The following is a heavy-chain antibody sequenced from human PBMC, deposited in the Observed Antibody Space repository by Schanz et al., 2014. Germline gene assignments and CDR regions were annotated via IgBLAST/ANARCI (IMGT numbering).Heavy chain of an antibody. CDR2: ISAENGKT. Sequence: KVSCKASGYTFTSYGISWVRQAPGQGLEWMGWISAENGKTNYGKKVQGRVTMTTDTSTSTAYMDLRSVSSEDTHVYHRAKAKGSGYKEAFEMTGRGRMV. CDR3: AKAKGSGYKEAFEM. CDR1: GYTFTSYG. V-gene: IGHV1-18*01. D-gene: IGHD5-12*01. J-gene: IGHJ3*02.